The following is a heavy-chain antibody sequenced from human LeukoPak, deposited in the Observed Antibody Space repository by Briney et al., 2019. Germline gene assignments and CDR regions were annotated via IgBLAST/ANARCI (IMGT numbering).Heavy chain of an antibody. CDR2: IYYSGST. V-gene: IGHV4-59*01. Sequence: SETLSLTCTVSGGSISSYYWSWIRQPPGKGLEWIGYIYYSGSTNYNPSLKSRVTISVDTSKSQFSLKLSSVTAADTAVYYCARVWFGESPLYYYYYMDVWGKGTTVTVSS. CDR3: ARVWFGESPLYYYYYMDV. J-gene: IGHJ6*03. CDR1: GGSISSYY. D-gene: IGHD3-10*01.